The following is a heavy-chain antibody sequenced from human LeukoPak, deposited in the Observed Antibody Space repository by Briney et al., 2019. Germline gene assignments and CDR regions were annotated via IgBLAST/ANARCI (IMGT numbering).Heavy chain of an antibody. Sequence: ASVKVSCKASGYTFTGYYMHWVRQAPGQGLGWMGRINPNSGGTNYAQKFQGRVTMTRDTSISTAYMELSRLRSDDTAVYYCARAVSGSPREYFDYWGQGTVVTVSS. CDR1: GYTFTGYY. CDR3: ARAVSGSPREYFDY. D-gene: IGHD1-26*01. J-gene: IGHJ4*02. V-gene: IGHV1-2*02. CDR2: INPNSGGT.